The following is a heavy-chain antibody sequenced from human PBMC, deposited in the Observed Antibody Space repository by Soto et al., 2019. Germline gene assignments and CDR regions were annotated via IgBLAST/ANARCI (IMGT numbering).Heavy chain of an antibody. CDR2: IYYSGST. V-gene: IGHV4-31*03. D-gene: IGHD2-15*01. CDR3: ARVALGRPFDY. J-gene: IGHJ4*02. CDR1: GGSISSGGYY. Sequence: SETLFLTCTVSGGSISSGGYYWSWIRQHPGKGLEWIGYIYYSGSTYYNPSLKSRVTISVDTSKNQFSLKLSSVTAADTAVYYCARVALGRPFDYWGQGTLVNVSS.